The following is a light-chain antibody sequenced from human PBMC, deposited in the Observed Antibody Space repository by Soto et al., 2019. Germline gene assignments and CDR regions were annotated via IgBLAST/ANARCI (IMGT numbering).Light chain of an antibody. V-gene: IGKV3-11*01. Sequence: IMLTQSPATLCSFPCDSVTLSCRASQYINTRLAWYQHRPGQAPRLLIYQTSIRAAGIPARFSASGTGTDFTLTISDVQPEDFAVYYCHQRQSWPRTFGQGTKVDIK. CDR2: QTS. CDR3: HQRQSWPRT. CDR1: QYINTR. J-gene: IGKJ1*01.